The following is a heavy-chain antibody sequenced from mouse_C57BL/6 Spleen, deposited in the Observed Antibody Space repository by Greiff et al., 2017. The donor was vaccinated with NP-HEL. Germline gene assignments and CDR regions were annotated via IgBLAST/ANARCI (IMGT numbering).Heavy chain of an antibody. CDR3: ARDLITTVIAEGAMDY. CDR2: IYPRSGNT. D-gene: IGHD1-1*01. Sequence: VQLQQSGAELARPGASVKLSCKASGYTFTSYGISWVKQRTGQGLEWIGEIYPRSGNTYYNEKFKGKATLTADNSSSTAYMELRSLTSEDSAVYFCARDLITTVIAEGAMDYWGQGTSVTVSS. J-gene: IGHJ4*01. CDR1: GYTFTSYG. V-gene: IGHV1-81*01.